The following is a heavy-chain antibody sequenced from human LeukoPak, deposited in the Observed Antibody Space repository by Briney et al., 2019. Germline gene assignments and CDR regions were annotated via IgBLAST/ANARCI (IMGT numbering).Heavy chain of an antibody. Sequence: SETLSLTCTVSGGSVSRDYWSWIRQPPGKGLEWIGYIYYTGSTNYNPSLNSRVTISLETSKNQFSLNLSSVTAADTAVYYCARASTYIVATINYWGQGTLVTVSS. CDR1: GGSVSRDY. CDR3: ARASTYIVATINY. J-gene: IGHJ4*02. V-gene: IGHV4-59*02. CDR2: IYYTGST. D-gene: IGHD5-12*01.